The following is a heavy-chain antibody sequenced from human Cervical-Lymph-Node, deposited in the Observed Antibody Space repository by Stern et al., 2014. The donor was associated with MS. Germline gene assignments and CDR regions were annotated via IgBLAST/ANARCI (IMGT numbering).Heavy chain of an antibody. J-gene: IGHJ4*02. Sequence: VQLVESGAEVKKPGASVKVSCKVSGYIFTSYSVAWVRQAPGHGLEWVGRISANNGNTDYAQKLQGRVTMTTDTSTSTAYMELRSLRSDDTAVYYCARADYVWGSPQKWFFDHWGQGTLVTVSS. CDR3: ARADYVWGSPQKWFFDH. D-gene: IGHD3-16*01. CDR2: ISANNGNT. V-gene: IGHV1-18*01. CDR1: GYIFTSYS.